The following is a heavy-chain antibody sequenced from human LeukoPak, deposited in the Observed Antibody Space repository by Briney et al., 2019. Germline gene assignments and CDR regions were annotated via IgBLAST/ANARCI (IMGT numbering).Heavy chain of an antibody. CDR3: ERDDYYDRRGYWGYYFDC. J-gene: IGHJ4*02. CDR1: GFTFSRFG. Sequence: PGGSLRLSCAASGFTFSRFGMHWVRQAPGKGLEWVAVICYDGSNNYYADSVKGRFIISRDNSKNTMYQEMNSLRAEDTAVYYCERDDYYDRRGYWGYYFDCWGQGTLVSVSS. CDR2: ICYDGSNN. D-gene: IGHD3-22*01. V-gene: IGHV3-33*01.